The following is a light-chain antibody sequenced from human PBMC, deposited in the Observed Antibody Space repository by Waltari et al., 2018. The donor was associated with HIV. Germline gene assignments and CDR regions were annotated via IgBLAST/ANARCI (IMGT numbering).Light chain of an antibody. CDR1: QSISSY. J-gene: IGKJ4*01. CDR3: QQSYSTPPT. CDR2: AAS. V-gene: IGKV1-39*01. Sequence: DIQLTQSPSSLSASVGDRVTITCRASQSISSYLNWYQQKPGKAPKVLIYAASSSQSGVPSRFSGSGSGTDFTLTISSLQPEDFATYYCQQSYSTPPTFGGGTKVEIK.